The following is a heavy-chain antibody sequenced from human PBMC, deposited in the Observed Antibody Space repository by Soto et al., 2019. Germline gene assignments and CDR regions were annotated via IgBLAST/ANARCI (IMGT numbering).Heavy chain of an antibody. Sequence: QITLKESGPTLVKPTQTLTLTCTFSGFSLSTSGVGVGWIRQPPGKALEWLALNYWNDDKRYSPSLKSRLTLTKDTSRNQVVLTLTDVDPVDTATYYCAHTARRETFGVVIRSGWFDPWGQGTLVTVSS. J-gene: IGHJ5*02. CDR3: AHTARRETFGVVIRSGWFDP. D-gene: IGHD3-3*01. V-gene: IGHV2-5*01. CDR2: NYWNDDK. CDR1: GFSLSTSGVG.